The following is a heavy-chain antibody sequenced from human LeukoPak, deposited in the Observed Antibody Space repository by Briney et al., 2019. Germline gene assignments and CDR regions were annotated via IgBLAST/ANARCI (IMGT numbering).Heavy chain of an antibody. CDR3: ARDHRLPLMTTVTMRLDY. CDR2: ISAYNGNT. CDR1: GYTFTSYG. Sequence: APVKPSCKASGYTFTSYGISWVRQSPGQGLEWMGWISAYNGNTNYAQKLQGRVTMTTDISTSTAYMELRSLRSDDTAVYYCARDHRLPLMTTVTMRLDYWVQATIVTVSS. J-gene: IGHJ4*02. V-gene: IGHV1-18*01. D-gene: IGHD4-17*01.